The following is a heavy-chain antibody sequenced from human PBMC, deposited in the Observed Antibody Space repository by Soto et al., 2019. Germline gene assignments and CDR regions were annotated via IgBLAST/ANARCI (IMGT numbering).Heavy chain of an antibody. CDR1: GGSFDGYY. CDR3: ARGADSWRGYLF. J-gene: IGHJ6*02. D-gene: IGHD3-3*01. V-gene: IGHV4-34*01. Sequence: SETLCLTCALYGGSFDGYYWRWIRQSPGKGLEGIGEIHHSGSTKYNPSLKSRVSLSVDTSTKQFSLKMTSMTAADRGVYYCARGADSWRGYLFWGQGTTLPVS. CDR2: IHHSGST.